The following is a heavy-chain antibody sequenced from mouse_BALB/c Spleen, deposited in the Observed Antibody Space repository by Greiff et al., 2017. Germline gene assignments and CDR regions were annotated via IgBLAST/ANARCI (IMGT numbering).Heavy chain of an antibody. CDR3: TKGTTVVAPFDY. J-gene: IGHJ2*01. D-gene: IGHD1-1*01. CDR1: GYTFTSYW. Sequence: VQLQQPGAELVRPGASVKLSCKASGYTFTSYWINWVKQRPGQGLEWIGNIYPSDSYTNYNQKFKDKATLTVDKSSSTAYMQLSSPTSEDSAVYYCTKGTTVVAPFDYWGQGTTLTVSS. CDR2: IYPSDSYT. V-gene: IGHV1-69*02.